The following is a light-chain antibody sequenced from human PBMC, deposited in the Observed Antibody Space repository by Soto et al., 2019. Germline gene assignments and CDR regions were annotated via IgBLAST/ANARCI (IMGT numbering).Light chain of an antibody. V-gene: IGKV3-15*01. Sequence: ERVMTQSPATLSVSPGERATLSYRASHNVKSNLAWYQQKPGQAPRLLIYGASTRATGIPARFSGSGSETEFTLTISGLQSEDSAVYYCAQYGNWPLLTFGGGTKVEIK. J-gene: IGKJ4*01. CDR2: GAS. CDR1: HNVKSN. CDR3: AQYGNWPLLT.